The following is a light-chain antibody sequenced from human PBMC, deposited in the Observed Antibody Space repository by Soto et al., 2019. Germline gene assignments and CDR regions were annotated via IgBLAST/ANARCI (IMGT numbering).Light chain of an antibody. CDR2: VNSGGSH. Sequence: QSVLTQSPYASASLGASVKLTCTLSSGHSNYAIAWHQQQPEKGPRYLMKVNSGGSHIKGDGIPDRFAGSSSGAERYLFISSPKCEDEADSYCQTWGTGSAIVVFGGGTQLTVL. CDR1: SGHSNYA. CDR3: QTWGTGSAIVV. V-gene: IGLV4-69*01. J-gene: IGLJ7*01.